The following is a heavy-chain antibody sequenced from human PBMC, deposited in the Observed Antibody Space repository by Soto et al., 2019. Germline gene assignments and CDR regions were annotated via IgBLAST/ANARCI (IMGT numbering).Heavy chain of an antibody. J-gene: IGHJ4*02. Sequence: LRLSCAASGFTFSSYWMSWVRQAPGKGLEWVANIKQDGSEKYYVDSVKGRFTISRDNAKNSLYLQMNSLRAEDTAVYYCTGGKDSSTLYFDYWGQGTLVTVSS. V-gene: IGHV3-7*03. CDR2: IKQDGSEK. CDR1: GFTFSSYW. D-gene: IGHD6-19*01. CDR3: TGGKDSSTLYFDY.